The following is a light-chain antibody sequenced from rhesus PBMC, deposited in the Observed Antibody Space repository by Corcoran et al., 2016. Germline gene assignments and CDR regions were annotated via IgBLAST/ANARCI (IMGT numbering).Light chain of an antibody. CDR1: QSICSW. J-gene: IGKJ3*01. V-gene: IGKV1-22*01. CDR2: KTS. CDR3: LHYSATPFT. Sequence: DIQMTQSPSSLSASVGDTVTITCRASQSICSWLDWYPQRPGKAPKLLLDKTSNFQTGVPSRFSGNGSGTNFPLPISSLPPEYFATYYCLHYSATPFTFGPGTKLDVK.